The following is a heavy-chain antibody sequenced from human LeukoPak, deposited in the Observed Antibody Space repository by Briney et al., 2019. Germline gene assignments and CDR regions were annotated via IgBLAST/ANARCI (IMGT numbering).Heavy chain of an antibody. CDR2: IYYSGST. J-gene: IGHJ6*03. CDR3: AKAYSPNYYMDV. V-gene: IGHV4-39*07. D-gene: IGHD5-12*01. CDR1: GASVSTRSYF. Sequence: PSETLSLTCAVSGASVSTRSYFWGWVRQPPGKGLEWIGSIYYSGSTYYKASLRSRVTILLDTFKNQFSLNLSSVTAADTAVYYCAKAYSPNYYMDVWGEGTTVTVSS.